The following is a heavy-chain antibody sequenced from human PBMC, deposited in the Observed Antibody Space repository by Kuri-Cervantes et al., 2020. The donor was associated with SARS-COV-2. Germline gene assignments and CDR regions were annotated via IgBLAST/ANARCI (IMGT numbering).Heavy chain of an antibody. Sequence: SETLSLTCAVYGGSFSGYYWSWIRQPPGKGLEWIGEINHSGSTNYNPSLRSRVTISVDTSKNQLSLKLSSVTAADTAVYYCAQSRSIAARRPWYFDLWGRGTLVTVSS. CDR2: INHSGST. J-gene: IGHJ2*01. D-gene: IGHD6-6*01. CDR3: AQSRSIAARRPWYFDL. V-gene: IGHV4-34*01. CDR1: GGSFSGYY.